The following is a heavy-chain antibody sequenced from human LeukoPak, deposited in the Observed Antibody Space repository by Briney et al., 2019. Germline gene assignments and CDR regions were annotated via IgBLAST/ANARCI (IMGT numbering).Heavy chain of an antibody. CDR1: GGTFSSYA. V-gene: IGHV1-69*05. D-gene: IGHD6-6*01. Sequence: ASVKVSCKASGGTFSSYAISWVRQAPGQGLEWMGGIIPIFGTANYAQKFQGRVITDESTSTAYMELSSLRSEDTAVYYCASTEYSSSSGPFDYWGQGTLVTVSS. J-gene: IGHJ4*02. CDR3: ASTEYSSSSGPFDY. CDR2: IIPIFGTA.